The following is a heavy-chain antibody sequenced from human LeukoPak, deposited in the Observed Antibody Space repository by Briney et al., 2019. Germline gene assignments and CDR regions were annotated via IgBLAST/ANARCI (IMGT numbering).Heavy chain of an antibody. J-gene: IGHJ4*02. CDR3: AREVHDSSGYYYYDY. D-gene: IGHD3-22*01. CDR1: GFTLSTYY. Sequence: GGSLRLSCAASGFTLSTYYMSWVRQAPGKGLEWVSVIYSGGSTYYADSVKGRFTISRDNSKNTLYLQMNSLRAEDTAVYYCAREVHDSSGYYYYDYWGQGTLVTVSS. V-gene: IGHV3-66*02. CDR2: IYSGGST.